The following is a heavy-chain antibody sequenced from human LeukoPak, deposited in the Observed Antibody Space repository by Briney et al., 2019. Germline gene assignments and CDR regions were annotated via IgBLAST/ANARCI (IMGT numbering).Heavy chain of an antibody. D-gene: IGHD3-3*02. V-gene: IGHV4-59*01. CDR3: ARGEGYSPLN. Sequence: SETLSLTCTVSGASINDYYWSWIRQPPGKGLEWIGHFYYSGSTRYNPSLQSRVTISVDTSKNQFYLNLNSVTAADTAVYFCARGEGYSPLNWGQGTLVAVSS. J-gene: IGHJ4*02. CDR1: GASINDYY. CDR2: FYYSGST.